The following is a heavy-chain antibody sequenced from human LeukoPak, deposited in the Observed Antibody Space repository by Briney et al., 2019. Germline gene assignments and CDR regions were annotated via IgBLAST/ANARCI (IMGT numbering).Heavy chain of an antibody. D-gene: IGHD3-22*01. CDR1: GFTFSSYA. Sequence: PGGSLRLSCAASGFTFSSYAMSWVRQAPGKGLEWVSAISGSGGSTYYADSVKGRFTISRDNSKNTLYLQMNSLRAEDTAVYYCARERHYYDSSGYDYGGFFDYWGQGTLVTVSS. CDR3: ARERHYYDSSGYDYGGFFDY. V-gene: IGHV3-23*01. CDR2: ISGSGGST. J-gene: IGHJ4*02.